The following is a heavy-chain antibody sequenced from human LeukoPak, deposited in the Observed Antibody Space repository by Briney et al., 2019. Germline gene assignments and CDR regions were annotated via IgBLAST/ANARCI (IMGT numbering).Heavy chain of an antibody. CDR3: ARRARSYYGSGPFDY. Sequence: ASVKVSCKASGYTFTSYAMHWVRQAPGQRLEWMGWINAGNGNTKYSQKFQGRVTITRDTSASTAYMELSSLRSEDTAVYYCARRARSYYGSGPFDYWGQGTLVTVSS. J-gene: IGHJ4*02. V-gene: IGHV1-3*01. CDR1: GYTFTSYA. CDR2: INAGNGNT. D-gene: IGHD3-10*01.